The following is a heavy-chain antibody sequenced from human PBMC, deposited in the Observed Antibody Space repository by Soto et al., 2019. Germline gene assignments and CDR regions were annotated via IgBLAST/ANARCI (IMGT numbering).Heavy chain of an antibody. D-gene: IGHD3-10*01. CDR1: GFTFSNYA. CDR3: AKNNMGYYLDY. Sequence: EVQVLESGGALVQPEGSLRLSCAASGFTFSNYAMSWVRQAPGKGLEGVSSISGSGGTTYYADSVKGRLTLSKDNSKNTQYLQMNSLRVEDTAVYYCAKNNMGYYLDYWGQGTLVTVSS. V-gene: IGHV3-23*01. CDR2: ISGSGGTT. J-gene: IGHJ4*02.